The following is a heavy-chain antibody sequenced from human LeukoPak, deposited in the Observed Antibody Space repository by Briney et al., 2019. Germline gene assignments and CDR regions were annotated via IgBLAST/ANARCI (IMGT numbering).Heavy chain of an antibody. Sequence: ETLSLTCAVSGGSISSSNWWSWVRQAPGKGLEWVSAISGSGGSTYYADSVKGRFTISRDNSKNTLYLQMNSLRAEDTAVYYCAKDTLSPYDILTGYSVNFDYWGQGTLVTVSS. V-gene: IGHV3-23*01. J-gene: IGHJ4*02. CDR2: ISGSGGST. D-gene: IGHD3-9*01. CDR1: GGSISSSN. CDR3: AKDTLSPYDILTGYSVNFDY.